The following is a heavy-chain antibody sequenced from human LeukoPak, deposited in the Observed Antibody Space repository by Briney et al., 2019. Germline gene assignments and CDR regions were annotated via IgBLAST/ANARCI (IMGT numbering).Heavy chain of an antibody. Sequence: GGSLRLSCSASGFTFSSYAMHWVRQAPGKGLEHVSGISSNGGHTYCADSVKGRFTVSRDNSKNTLYLQMSSLRAEDTAVYYCVKEYCSSGSCSFYFDYWGQGTLVTVSS. CDR3: VKEYCSSGSCSFYFDY. V-gene: IGHV3-64D*06. CDR2: ISSNGGHT. CDR1: GFTFSSYA. J-gene: IGHJ4*02. D-gene: IGHD2-15*01.